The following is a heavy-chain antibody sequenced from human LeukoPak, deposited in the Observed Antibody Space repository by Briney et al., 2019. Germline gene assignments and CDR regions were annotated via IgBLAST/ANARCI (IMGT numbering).Heavy chain of an antibody. V-gene: IGHV4-4*02. J-gene: IGHJ4*02. CDR2: ISHSGSP. CDR3: ARDYGNGPHYFDY. Sequence: PSGTLSLTCGVSGGFIINGKWWSWVRQPPGKGLEWIGEISHSGSPNYNPSLKGRLTISVDTAKNQFSLKLSSVTAADTAVYYCARDYGNGPHYFDYWGQGTLVTVSS. CDR1: GGFIINGKW. D-gene: IGHD4-11*01.